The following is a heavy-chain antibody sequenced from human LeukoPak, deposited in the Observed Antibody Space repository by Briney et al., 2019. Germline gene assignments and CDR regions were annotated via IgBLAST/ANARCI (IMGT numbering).Heavy chain of an antibody. J-gene: IGHJ4*02. Sequence: RPGGSLRLSCTVSGFTVSSNSMTWVRQAPGKGLEWVSSINWNGNRTSYADSVKGRFTISRDNAKNSLYVQMNSLRAEDTALYYCVRDNPYYDNTRSDGFDFWGQGTMVNVPS. D-gene: IGHD3-22*01. CDR2: INWNGNRT. CDR1: GFTVSSNS. CDR3: VRDNPYYDNTRSDGFDF. V-gene: IGHV3-20*04.